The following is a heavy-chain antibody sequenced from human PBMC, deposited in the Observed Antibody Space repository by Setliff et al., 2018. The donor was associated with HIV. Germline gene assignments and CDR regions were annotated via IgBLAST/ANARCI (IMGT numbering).Heavy chain of an antibody. CDR3: ARSLAGLMNYFDY. D-gene: IGHD6-19*01. J-gene: IGHJ4*02. V-gene: IGHV4-39*01. CDR1: GGSINRISYY. Sequence: ASETLSLTCTVSGGSINRISYYWGWIRQAPGRGLEWIGSIYNSGSTYYNPSLKSRIIISSDTSKNQISLRLTSVTAADTAVYFCARSLAGLMNYFDYWGQGMLVTSPQ. CDR2: IYNSGST.